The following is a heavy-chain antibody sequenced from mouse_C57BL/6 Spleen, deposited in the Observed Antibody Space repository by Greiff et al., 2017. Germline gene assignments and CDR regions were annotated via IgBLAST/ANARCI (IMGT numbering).Heavy chain of an antibody. D-gene: IGHD2-5*01. CDR2: ISSGSSTI. V-gene: IGHV5-17*01. CDR1: GFTFCDYG. J-gene: IGHJ1*03. CDR3: ARSYYSNYVWYFDV. Sequence: EVKLVESGGGLVKPGGSLKLSCAASGFTFCDYGMHWVRQAPEKGLEWVAYISSGSSTIYYADTVKGRFTISRDNAKNTLFLQMTSLRSEDTAMYYCARSYYSNYVWYFDVWGTGTTVTVSS.